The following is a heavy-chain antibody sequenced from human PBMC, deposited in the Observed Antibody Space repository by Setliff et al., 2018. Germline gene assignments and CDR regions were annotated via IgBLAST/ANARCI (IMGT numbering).Heavy chain of an antibody. CDR2: INAGNGNT. Sequence: ASVKVSCKASGYTFTTYTMHWVRQAPGQRLEWMGWINAGNGNTKYSQKFQGRVTITRDTSASTAYMELSSLRSEDTAVYYCARDRVPPLFGVGSYYYMDVWGKGTTVTVSS. D-gene: IGHD3-3*01. CDR1: GYTFTTYT. CDR3: ARDRVPPLFGVGSYYYMDV. J-gene: IGHJ6*03. V-gene: IGHV1-3*01.